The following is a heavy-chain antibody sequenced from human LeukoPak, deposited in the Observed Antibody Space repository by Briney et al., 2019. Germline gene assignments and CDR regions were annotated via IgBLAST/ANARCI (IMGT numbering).Heavy chain of an antibody. CDR3: ARGQVTNFDY. CDR2: IYYSGST. Sequence: SETLSLTCTVSGGSISSYYWSWIRQPPGKGLEWIGYIYYSGSTNYNPSLKSRVTISVDTSKNQFSLKLSSVTAADTAVYYCARGQVTNFDYWGQGTLVTVSS. D-gene: IGHD2-21*02. J-gene: IGHJ4*02. CDR1: GGSISSYY. V-gene: IGHV4-59*01.